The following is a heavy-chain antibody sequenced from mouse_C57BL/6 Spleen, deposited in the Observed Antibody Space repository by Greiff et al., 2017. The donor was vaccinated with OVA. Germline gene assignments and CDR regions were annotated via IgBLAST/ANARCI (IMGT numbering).Heavy chain of an antibody. Sequence: QVHVKQSGAELVKPGASVKISCKASGYAFSSYWMNWVKQRPGKGLEWIGQIYPGDGDTNYNGKFKGKATLTADKSSSTAYMQLSSLTSEDSAVYFCARDYGSRRYYFDYWGQGTTLTVSS. D-gene: IGHD1-1*01. CDR1: GYAFSSYW. CDR2: IYPGDGDT. V-gene: IGHV1-80*01. J-gene: IGHJ2*01. CDR3: ARDYGSRRYYFDY.